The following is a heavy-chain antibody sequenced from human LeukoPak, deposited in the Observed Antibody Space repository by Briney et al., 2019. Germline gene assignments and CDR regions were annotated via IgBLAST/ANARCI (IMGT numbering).Heavy chain of an antibody. CDR1: GFTFSSYA. V-gene: IGHV3-30*04. CDR3: ARDSTYYYDSGSSGPHYFGY. D-gene: IGHD3-10*01. Sequence: GGSLRLSCAAAGFTFSSYALHWVRQAPGKGLEWVAVLSFVGTITYYADSVKGRFTISRDNSKNTLYLQLNSLRAEDTAVYYCARDSTYYYDSGSSGPHYFGYWGQGTLVTVSS. J-gene: IGHJ4*02. CDR2: LSFVGTIT.